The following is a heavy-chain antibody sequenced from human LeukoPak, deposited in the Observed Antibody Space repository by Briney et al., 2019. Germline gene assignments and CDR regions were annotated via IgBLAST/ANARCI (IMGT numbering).Heavy chain of an antibody. V-gene: IGHV3-64*04. Sequence: QPGGSLRLSCSASGFTFSAYFMHWVRQAPGKGLEYVSSISSNEYDTYYADSVKGRFTISRDTSKNTLSLQMNSLRAEDTAVYYCASLSLGHYWGQGTLVTVSS. D-gene: IGHD6-6*01. J-gene: IGHJ4*02. CDR3: ASLSLGHY. CDR2: ISSNEYDT. CDR1: GFTFSAYF.